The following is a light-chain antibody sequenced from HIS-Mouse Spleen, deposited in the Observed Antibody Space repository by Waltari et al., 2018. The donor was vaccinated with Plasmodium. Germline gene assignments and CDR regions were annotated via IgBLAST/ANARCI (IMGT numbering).Light chain of an antibody. J-gene: IGLJ2*01. V-gene: IGLV4-69*01. CDR2: LNSDGSH. Sequence: QLVLTQSPSASASLGASVKLTCTLTSGHSSYAIALHQQQPEKGPRYLMKLNSDGSHSKGDGIPDRFSGSSSGAERYLTISSLQSEDEADYYCQTWGTGMGVFGGGTKLTVL. CDR3: QTWGTGMGV. CDR1: SGHSSYA.